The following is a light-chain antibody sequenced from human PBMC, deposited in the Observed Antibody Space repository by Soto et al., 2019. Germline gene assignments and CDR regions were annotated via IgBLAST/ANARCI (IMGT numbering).Light chain of an antibody. CDR1: GSNIGAGYD. CDR2: ANI. V-gene: IGLV1-40*01. Sequence: QSVLTQPPSVSGAPGQRVTISCTGSGSNIGAGYDVHWYQQLPGTAPKLLIFANINRPSGVPNRFSGSKSGTSASLAITGLRAEDEADYYCQSYDSSLSGYVFVTGTKVAGL. J-gene: IGLJ1*01. CDR3: QSYDSSLSGYV.